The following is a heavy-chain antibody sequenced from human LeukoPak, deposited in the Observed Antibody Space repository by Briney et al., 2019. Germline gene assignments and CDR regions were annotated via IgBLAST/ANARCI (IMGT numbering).Heavy chain of an antibody. J-gene: IGHJ6*02. Sequence: PGGSLRLSCAASGFTFSDYNMNWVRQAPGKGLEWVPYITDSGNTIHYADSVKGRFTISRDNAKNSLYLQMNSLRAEDTAVYYCARSIGLTGGGVDVWGQGTTVTVPS. CDR1: GFTFSDYN. CDR2: ITDSGNTI. D-gene: IGHD3-9*01. CDR3: ARSIGLTGGGVDV. V-gene: IGHV3-11*01.